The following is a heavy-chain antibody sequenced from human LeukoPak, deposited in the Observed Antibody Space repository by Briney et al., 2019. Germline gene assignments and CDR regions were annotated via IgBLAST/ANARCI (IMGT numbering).Heavy chain of an antibody. Sequence: GGSLRLSCTVSGFPVSINSMSWVRQAPGKGLEWVSFIYSGGNTHYSDSVKGRFTISRDNSKNTLYLQMNSLRAEDTAAYYCARRAGEYSHPYDYWGQGTLVTVSS. CDR2: IYSGGNT. D-gene: IGHD4-17*01. J-gene: IGHJ4*02. V-gene: IGHV3-53*01. CDR3: ARRAGEYSHPYDY. CDR1: GFPVSINS.